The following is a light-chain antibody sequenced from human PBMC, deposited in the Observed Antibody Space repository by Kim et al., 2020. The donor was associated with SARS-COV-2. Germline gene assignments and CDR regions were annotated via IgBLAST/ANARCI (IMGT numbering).Light chain of an antibody. V-gene: IGKV3-11*01. Sequence: SPGERATLSGRASESVRNYLTGYQQKPGQAPRLRIYDASKRATGIPARFRGSGSGTDFTLTISSLEPADFAVYYCEQRSTWPTLTFGGGTKVDIK. CDR2: DAS. CDR1: ESVRNY. CDR3: EQRSTWPTLT. J-gene: IGKJ4*01.